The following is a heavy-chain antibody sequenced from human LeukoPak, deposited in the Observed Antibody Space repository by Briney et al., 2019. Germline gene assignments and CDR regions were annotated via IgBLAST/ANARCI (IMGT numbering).Heavy chain of an antibody. Sequence: GGSLRLSCAASGFTVTGNYMSWVRQAPGKGVEWVSLIYNGGSTDYADCVKGRFTISRDNYKNTLYLQMNSLRAEDTAVYYCARDGPYCTNGICYRKYYFDYWGQGTLVTLSS. CDR2: IYNGGST. V-gene: IGHV3-66*02. CDR3: ARDGPYCTNGICYRKYYFDY. CDR1: GFTVTGNY. D-gene: IGHD2-8*01. J-gene: IGHJ4*02.